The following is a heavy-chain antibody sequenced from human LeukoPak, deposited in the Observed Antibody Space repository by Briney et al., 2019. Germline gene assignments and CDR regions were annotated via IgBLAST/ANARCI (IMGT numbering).Heavy chain of an antibody. CDR3: ARVDTVMAYYFDL. CDR1: GFTFSDYY. CDR2: ISSSSSYT. D-gene: IGHD5-18*01. V-gene: IGHV3-11*05. Sequence: KSGGSLRLSCAASGFTFSDYYMSWIRQAPGKGLEWVSYISSSSSYTNYADSVMGRFTISRHNSRNTLYLQMNSLRAEDTAVYYCARVDTVMAYYFDLWGQGTLVTVSS. J-gene: IGHJ4*02.